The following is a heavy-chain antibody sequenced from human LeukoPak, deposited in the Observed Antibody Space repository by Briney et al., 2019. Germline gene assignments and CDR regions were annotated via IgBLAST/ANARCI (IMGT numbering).Heavy chain of an antibody. J-gene: IGHJ4*02. CDR1: GDSISSGGYS. Sequence: SETLSLTCSVSGDSISSGGYSWNWIRQPPGKDLEWIGYIYHTGSTNYNPSLKSRVTMSVDRSKNQFALKLSSVTAADTAVYYCARVRWQLWSYFDYWGQGTLVTVSS. V-gene: IGHV4-30-2*01. CDR2: IYHTGST. CDR3: ARVRWQLWSYFDY. D-gene: IGHD5-18*01.